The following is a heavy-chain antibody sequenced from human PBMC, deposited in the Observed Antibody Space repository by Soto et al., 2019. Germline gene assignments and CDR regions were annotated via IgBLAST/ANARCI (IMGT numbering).Heavy chain of an antibody. J-gene: IGHJ5*02. V-gene: IGHV1-18*01. CDR3: ASFSYYYGSGSYEWFDP. D-gene: IGHD3-10*01. CDR2: ISAYNGNT. CDR1: GYTFTSYG. Sequence: GASVKVSCKASGYTFTSYGISWVRQAPGQGLEWMGWISAYNGNTNYAQKLQGRVTMTTDTSTSTAYMELRSLRSDDTAVYYCASFSYYYGSGSYEWFDPWGQGTLVTVPQ.